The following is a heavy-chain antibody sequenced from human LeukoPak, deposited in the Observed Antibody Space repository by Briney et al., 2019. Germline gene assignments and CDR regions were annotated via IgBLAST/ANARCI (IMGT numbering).Heavy chain of an antibody. V-gene: IGHV4-59*01. CDR1: GGSINSDY. D-gene: IGHD3-22*01. J-gene: IGHJ5*02. CDR3: ARDGSSGYYYWFDP. CDR2: MYDSGST. Sequence: PSETLSLTCTVSGGSINSDYWSWIRQPPGKGLEWIGYMYDSGSTNYNPSLKSRVTISVDTSKNQFSLKLSSVTAADTAVYYCARDGSSGYYYWFDPWGQGTLVTVSS.